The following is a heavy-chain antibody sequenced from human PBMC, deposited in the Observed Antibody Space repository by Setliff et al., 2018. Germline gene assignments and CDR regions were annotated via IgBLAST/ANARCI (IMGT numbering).Heavy chain of an antibody. CDR2: IYYSGST. V-gene: IGHV4-31*03. CDR3: ARVPSYGSGSYYYYYYGMDV. Sequence: PSETLSLTCTVSGGSISSGGYYWSWIRQHPGKGLEWIGYIYYSGSTYYKPSLKSRVTISVDTSKNQFSLKLSSVTAADTAVYYCARVPSYGSGSYYYYYYGMDVWGQGTTVTVSS. J-gene: IGHJ6*02. D-gene: IGHD3-10*01. CDR1: GGSISSGGYY.